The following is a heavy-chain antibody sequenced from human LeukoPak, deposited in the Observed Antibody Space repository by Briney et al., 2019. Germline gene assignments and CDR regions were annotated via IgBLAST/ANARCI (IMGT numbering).Heavy chain of an antibody. Sequence: PGASLKLSCAGTGFTFSIWDEHWFRQAPGQGLEWVAVISYDGSNKYYADSVKGRFTISRDNSKNTLYLQMNSLRAEDTAVYYYARERGSPYGGNSGFDYWGQGTLVTVSS. CDR1: GFTFSIWD. J-gene: IGHJ4*02. CDR2: ISYDGSNK. V-gene: IGHV3-30*04. CDR3: ARERGSPYGGNSGFDY. D-gene: IGHD4-23*01.